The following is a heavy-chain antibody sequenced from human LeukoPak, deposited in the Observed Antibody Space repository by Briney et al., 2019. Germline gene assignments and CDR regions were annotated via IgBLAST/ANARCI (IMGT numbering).Heavy chain of an antibody. Sequence: PGGSLILSCAASGFIFSNYSMNWVRQAPGKGLEWISSISSSSNYIYYADSVKGRFTISRDNAKNSLYLQMNSLRAEDTAVYYCARFPPKDVVGATLGDYWGQGTLVTVSS. CDR2: ISSSSNYI. J-gene: IGHJ4*02. CDR3: ARFPPKDVVGATLGDY. D-gene: IGHD1-26*01. CDR1: GFIFSNYS. V-gene: IGHV3-21*01.